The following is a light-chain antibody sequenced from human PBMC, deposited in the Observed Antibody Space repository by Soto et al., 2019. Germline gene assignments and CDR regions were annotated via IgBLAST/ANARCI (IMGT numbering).Light chain of an antibody. V-gene: IGLV2-14*03. CDR1: SSDVGGYNY. CDR3: SSYTSSTAYI. CDR2: HVS. J-gene: IGLJ1*01. Sequence: QSVLTQPASVSGSPGQSITISCTGTSSDVGGYNYVSWYQQHPGDAPKLMIYHVSNRPSGVSNRFSGSKSGNTASLTISGLQAEDEADYYCSSYTSSTAYIFGTGTQLTAL.